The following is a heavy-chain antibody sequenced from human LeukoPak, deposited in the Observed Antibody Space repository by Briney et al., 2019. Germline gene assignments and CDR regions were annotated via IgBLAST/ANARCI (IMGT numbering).Heavy chain of an antibody. CDR3: ARGGGRIAAAGTGKYYYYYGMDV. Sequence: SETLSLTCTVSGGSISSYYWSWIRPRPGTGLGGMGYFYDRGSAINNPPLTSRVTISVDTSKNQFSLKVSSVTAADTAVYYCARGGGRIAAAGTGKYYYYYGMDVWGQGTTVTVSS. CDR1: GGSISSYY. J-gene: IGHJ6*02. D-gene: IGHD6-13*01. CDR2: FYDRGSA. V-gene: IGHV4-59*01.